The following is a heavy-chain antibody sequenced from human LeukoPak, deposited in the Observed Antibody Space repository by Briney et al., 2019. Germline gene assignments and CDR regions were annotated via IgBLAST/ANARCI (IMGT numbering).Heavy chain of an antibody. CDR1: GGSISSNY. J-gene: IGHJ4*02. Sequence: PSETLSLTCTVSGGSISSNYWGWIRQPPGKGLEWIGYIYYSGSTNYNPSLKSRVTISVDTSKNQFSLKLNSVTTADTAVYYCARDGGSGTMDWGQGTLVTVSS. CDR2: IYYSGST. CDR3: ARDGGSGTMD. V-gene: IGHV4-59*01. D-gene: IGHD3-10*01.